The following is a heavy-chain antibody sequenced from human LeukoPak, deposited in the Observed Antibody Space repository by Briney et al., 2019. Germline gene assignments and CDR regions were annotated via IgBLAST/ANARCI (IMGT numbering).Heavy chain of an antibody. D-gene: IGHD3-22*01. CDR3: ARGNKYYYDSSGYYH. V-gene: IGHV1-2*02. CDR2: INPNSGGT. J-gene: IGHJ5*02. Sequence: ASVKVSCKASGYTLTGYYMHWVRQAPGQGLEWMGWINPNSGGTNYTQKFQGRVTMTRDTSISTAYMELSSLRSEDTAVYYCARGNKYYYDSSGYYHWGQGTLVTVSS. CDR1: GYTLTGYY.